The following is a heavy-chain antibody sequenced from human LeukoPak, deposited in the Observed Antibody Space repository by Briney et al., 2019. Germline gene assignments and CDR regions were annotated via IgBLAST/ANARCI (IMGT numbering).Heavy chain of an antibody. Sequence: PGGSLTLSCAASRLTFSSYSMKWARQSPGKGLEWVSYISSSSSTIYHADCVTGRFTLSRDNAKNSLYLQMNSLRAEDTAVYCCARVPGNSNQAVYYYYYYIDVWGKGTTVTVS. D-gene: IGHD4-11*01. J-gene: IGHJ6*03. V-gene: IGHV3-48*04. CDR2: ISSSSSTI. CDR1: RLTFSSYS. CDR3: ARVPGNSNQAVYYYYYYIDV.